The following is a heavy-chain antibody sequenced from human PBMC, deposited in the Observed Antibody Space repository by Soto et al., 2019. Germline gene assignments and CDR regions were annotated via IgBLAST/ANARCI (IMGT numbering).Heavy chain of an antibody. Sequence: EVQLVESGGGLVKPGGSLRLSCAASGFTFSNAWMSWVRQAPGKGLEWVGRIKSKTDGGTTDYAAPVKGGFTISRDDSKNTLYLQMNSLKTEDTAVYYCTTSSDNHYDFWSGSSYYGMDVWGQGTTVTVSS. D-gene: IGHD3-3*01. CDR2: IKSKTDGGTT. CDR1: GFTFSNAW. CDR3: TTSSDNHYDFWSGSSYYGMDV. J-gene: IGHJ6*02. V-gene: IGHV3-15*01.